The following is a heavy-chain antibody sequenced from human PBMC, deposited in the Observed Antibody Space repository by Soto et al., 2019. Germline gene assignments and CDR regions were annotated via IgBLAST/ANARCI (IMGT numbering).Heavy chain of an antibody. J-gene: IGHJ6*03. Sequence: SETLSLTCAVSGGSISTSRNFWGLIRQPPGKGLEWIGSMYYSGSTYYNPSLKSRLTISADTSKNQFSLNLNSVTAADTAMYFCVRGDTYCYYMDVWGTGTTVTVSS. CDR1: GGSISTSRNF. CDR3: VRGDTYCYYMDV. V-gene: IGHV4-39*01. D-gene: IGHD5-18*01. CDR2: MYYSGST.